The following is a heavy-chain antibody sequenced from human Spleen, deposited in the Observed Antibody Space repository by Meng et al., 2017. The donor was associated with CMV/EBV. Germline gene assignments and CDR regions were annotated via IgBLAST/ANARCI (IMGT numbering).Heavy chain of an antibody. J-gene: IGHJ1*01. CDR1: GYTFTNAF. D-gene: IGHD1-26*01. CDR2: INPSGDAT. Sequence: SCKASGYTFTNAFIHWLRQAPGQGLEWMARINPSGDATTCAQRFQGRITLTRDTSTATASLEVMRLTSEDTAVYYCARDSPGEDKWDWGQGTLVTVSS. V-gene: IGHV1-46*01. CDR3: ARDSPGEDKWD.